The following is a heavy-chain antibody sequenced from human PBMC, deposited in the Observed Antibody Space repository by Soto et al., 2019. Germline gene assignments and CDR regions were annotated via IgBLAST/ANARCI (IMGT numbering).Heavy chain of an antibody. CDR1: GFSFRDHS. J-gene: IGHJ4*02. CDR2: ISSSGDNI. Sequence: VQLVESGGGLVYPGGSLTLSCVGSGFSFRDHSMNWVRRAPGTGLQWVSYISSSGDNIHYADSVKGRFTVSRDNAKNTLFRRMSSLRDDDTSMSSWARLPKGSLVTAWCQGTMVTVSS. CDR3: ARLPKGSLVTA. D-gene: IGHD2-21*02. V-gene: IGHV3-48*02.